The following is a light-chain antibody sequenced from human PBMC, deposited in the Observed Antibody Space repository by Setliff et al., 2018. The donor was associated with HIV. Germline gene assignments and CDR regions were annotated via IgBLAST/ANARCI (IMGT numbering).Light chain of an antibody. CDR3: SSYTSSNTLV. V-gene: IGLV2-14*01. CDR1: SSDVGGYNS. Sequence: ALAQPASVSGSPGQSITISCTGTSSDVGGYNSVSWYQQHPGKAPKLMIYEVSNRPSGVSNRFSGSKSGNTASLTISGLQAEDEADYYCSSYTSSNTLVFGTGTKVTVL. J-gene: IGLJ1*01. CDR2: EVS.